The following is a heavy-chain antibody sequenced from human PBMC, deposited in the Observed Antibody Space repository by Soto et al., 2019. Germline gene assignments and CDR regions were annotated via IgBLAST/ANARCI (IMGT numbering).Heavy chain of an antibody. CDR2: IYDRGRA. V-gene: IGHV4-59*08. Sequence: QVQRQESGPGLVKPSETLSLSCTVSGGSIRSSYWSWIRQPPGKGLEWIGYIYDRGRANYHPSLKSRVTVSGDTSRNQFSLKLTSVTAADTAVYYCARHRSGASNAFGIWGQGTMVTVSS. CDR1: GGSIRSSY. J-gene: IGHJ3*02. CDR3: ARHRSGASNAFGI. D-gene: IGHD6-25*01.